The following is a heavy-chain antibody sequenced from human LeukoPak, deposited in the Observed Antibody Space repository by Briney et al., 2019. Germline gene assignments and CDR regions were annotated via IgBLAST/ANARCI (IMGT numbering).Heavy chain of an antibody. CDR2: INPNSGGT. V-gene: IGHV1-2*06. D-gene: IGHD6-19*01. J-gene: IGHJ4*02. CDR1: GGTFSSYA. Sequence: GASVKVSCKASGGTFSSYAISWVRQAPGQGLEWMGRINPNSGGTNYAQKFQGRVTMTRDTSISTAYMELSRLRSDDTAVYYCASWGSSGWPDYWGQGTLVTVSS. CDR3: ASWGSSGWPDY.